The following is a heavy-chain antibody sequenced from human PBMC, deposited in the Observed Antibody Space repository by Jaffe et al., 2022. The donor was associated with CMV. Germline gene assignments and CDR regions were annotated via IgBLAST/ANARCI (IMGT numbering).Heavy chain of an antibody. J-gene: IGHJ4*02. D-gene: IGHD2-2*01. CDR1: GGSVSSSSYS. CDR3: ARRDRYANSFDH. Sequence: QVQLQESGPGLVKPSETLSLTCTVSGGSVSSSSYSWGWIRQPPGKGLEWVGTIFDSGDAFYNPSLTSRLTISIDTSKNYFSLNLNSVTATDTAVYYCARRDRYANSFDHWGQGTLVTVSS. V-gene: IGHV4-39*02. CDR2: IFDSGDA.